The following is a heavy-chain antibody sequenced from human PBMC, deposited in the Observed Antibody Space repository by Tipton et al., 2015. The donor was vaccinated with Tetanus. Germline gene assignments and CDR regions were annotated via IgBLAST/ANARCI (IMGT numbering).Heavy chain of an antibody. J-gene: IGHJ5*02. CDR1: GGSVSSGSYY. D-gene: IGHD3-10*01. CDR3: ARGIMVRGVSRFDP. CDR2: IYYSGST. V-gene: IGHV4-61*01. Sequence: TLSLTCTVSGGSVSSGSYYWSWIRQPPGKGLEWIGYIYYSGSTNYNPSLKNRVTISVDTSKNQFSLKLSSVTAADTAVYYCARGIMVRGVSRFDPWGQGTLVTVSS.